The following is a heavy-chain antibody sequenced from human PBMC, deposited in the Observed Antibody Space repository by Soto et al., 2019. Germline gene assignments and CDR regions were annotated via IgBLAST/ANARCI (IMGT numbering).Heavy chain of an antibody. CDR1: RYTLTELS. V-gene: IGHV1-24*01. CDR3: AADPNGYCSGGSCSGGWFDP. Sequence: GGSVKGPRKVSRYTLTELSIHRVGQAPGKGAEGMGGFDTEDGETIYAQKFQGRVTMTEDTSTDTAYMELSSLRSEDTAVYYCAADPNGYCSGGSCSGGWFDPWGQGTLVTVSS. CDR2: FDTEDGET. D-gene: IGHD2-15*01. J-gene: IGHJ5*02.